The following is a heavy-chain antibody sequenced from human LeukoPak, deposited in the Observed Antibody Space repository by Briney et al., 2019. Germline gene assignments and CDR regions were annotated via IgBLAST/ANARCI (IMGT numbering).Heavy chain of an antibody. CDR3: ARYYGSGKDYYYGMDV. CDR2: IYHSGST. CDR1: GYSISSGYY. V-gene: IGHV4-38-2*02. J-gene: IGHJ6*02. Sequence: SETLSLTCTVSGYSISSGYYWGWIRQPPGKGLEWIGSIYHSGSTYYNPSLKSRVTISVDTSKNQFSLKLSSVTAADTAVYYCARYYGSGKDYYYGMDVWGQGTTVTASS. D-gene: IGHD3-10*01.